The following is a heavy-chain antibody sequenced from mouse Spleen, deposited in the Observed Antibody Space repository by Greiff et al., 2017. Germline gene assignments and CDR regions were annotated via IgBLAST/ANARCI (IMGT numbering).Heavy chain of an antibody. V-gene: IGHV2-2*01. Sequence: VQLVESGPGLVQPSQSLSITCTVSGFSLTSYGVHWVRQSPGKGLEWLGVIWSGGSTDYNAAFISRLSISKDNSKSQVFFKMNSLQADDTAIYYCATLYYSNYFFYAMDYWGQGTSVTVSS. CDR1: GFSLTSYG. J-gene: IGHJ4*01. CDR2: IWSGGST. D-gene: IGHD2-5*01. CDR3: ATLYYSNYFFYAMDY.